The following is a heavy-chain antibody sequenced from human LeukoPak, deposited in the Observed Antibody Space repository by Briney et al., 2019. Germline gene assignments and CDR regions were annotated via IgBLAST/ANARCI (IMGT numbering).Heavy chain of an antibody. CDR2: INWNGGST. CDR3: ARDRGYRTEFDY. D-gene: IGHD5-18*01. Sequence: GGSLRLSCEASGFTFSSYAMSWVRQAPGKGLEWVSGINWNGGSTGYADSVKGRFTISRDNAKNSLYLQMNSLRAEDTALYYCARDRGYRTEFDYWGQGTLVTVSS. CDR1: GFTFSSYA. V-gene: IGHV3-20*04. J-gene: IGHJ4*02.